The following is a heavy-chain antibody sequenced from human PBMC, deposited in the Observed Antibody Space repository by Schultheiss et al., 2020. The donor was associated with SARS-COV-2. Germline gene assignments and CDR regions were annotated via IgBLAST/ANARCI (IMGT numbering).Heavy chain of an antibody. J-gene: IGHJ5*02. CDR2: IKQDGGEK. CDR3: ARGRGTTVANWFDP. Sequence: GESLKISCAASGFAFIDSYMSWVRQAPGKGLEWVANIKQDGGEKYYVDSVKGRFTISRDNAKNTLYLQMNSLRAEDTAVYYCARGRGTTVANWFDPWGQGTLVTVSS. D-gene: IGHD4-11*01. CDR1: GFAFIDSY. V-gene: IGHV3-7*03.